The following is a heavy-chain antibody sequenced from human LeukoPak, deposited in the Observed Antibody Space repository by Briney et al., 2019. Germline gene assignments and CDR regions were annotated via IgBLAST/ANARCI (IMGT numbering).Heavy chain of an antibody. CDR2: IRKKGYGETT. CDR3: SRGLHDYGDSDYYFDQ. J-gene: IGHJ4*02. V-gene: IGHV3-49*03. CDR1: GFTFGDDA. Sequence: GGSLRLSCTASGFTFGDDAWSWFRQAPGKGLEWICFIRKKGYGETTDYAASVRGRFTISRDDAKSIAYLQMNSLKTEDTALYYCSRGLHDYGDSDYYFDQWGRGTLVTVSS. D-gene: IGHD4-17*01.